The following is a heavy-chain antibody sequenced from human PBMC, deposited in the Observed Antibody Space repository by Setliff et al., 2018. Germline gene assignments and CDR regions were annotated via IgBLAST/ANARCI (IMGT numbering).Heavy chain of an antibody. J-gene: IGHJ6*03. D-gene: IGHD5-12*01. CDR2: IIPIFGTT. Sequence: SVKVSCKASGGPFSSYGISWVRQAPGQGLEWMGGIIPIFGTTNYAQRFQGRVTITTDESTSTAYMELSSLRSEDTAVYYCARERGDIVTTTSYYYYLDVWGKGTTVTVSS. CDR1: GGPFSSYG. CDR3: ARERGDIVTTTSYYYYLDV. V-gene: IGHV1-69*05.